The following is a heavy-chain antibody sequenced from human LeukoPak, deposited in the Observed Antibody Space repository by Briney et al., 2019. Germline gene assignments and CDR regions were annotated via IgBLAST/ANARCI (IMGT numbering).Heavy chain of an antibody. CDR1: GFIFSSYA. Sequence: GGSLRLSCAASGFIFSSYAMSWARQAPGKGLEWVSAITTGDNTYYADSVKGRFTISRDNSKNTVYLQMNSLRDEDTAVYYCARDLGIAVAGSPYAFDIWGQGTMVTVSS. CDR2: ITTGDNT. V-gene: IGHV3-23*01. CDR3: ARDLGIAVAGSPYAFDI. D-gene: IGHD6-19*01. J-gene: IGHJ3*02.